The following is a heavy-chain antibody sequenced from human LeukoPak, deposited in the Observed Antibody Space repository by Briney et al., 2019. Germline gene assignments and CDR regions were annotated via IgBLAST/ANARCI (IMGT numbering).Heavy chain of an antibody. CDR3: VGVRWFGGSNWFDP. J-gene: IGHJ5*02. CDR1: GFTFSMSA. Sequence: PGGSLRLSCSASGFTFSMSAMHWVRQGPGKGLQYVSAISGNGGSTYYADSVKGRFTISRDNSKNTLHLQMSSLRPEDTAVYYCVGVRWFGGSNWFDPWGQGTLVTVSS. D-gene: IGHD3-10*01. CDR2: ISGNGGST. V-gene: IGHV3-64D*09.